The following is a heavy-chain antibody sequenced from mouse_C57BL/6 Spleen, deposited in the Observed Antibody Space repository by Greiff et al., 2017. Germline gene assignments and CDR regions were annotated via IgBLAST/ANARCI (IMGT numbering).Heavy chain of an antibody. D-gene: IGHD2-5*01. CDR3: ASYSNYGGFAY. Sequence: VKLVESGPGLVQPSQSLSITCTVSGFSLTSYGVHWVRQSPGQGLEWLGVIWSGGSTDYNAAFISRLSISKDNSKSHVFFKMNSLQADDTAIYYCASYSNYGGFAYWGQGTLVTVSA. V-gene: IGHV2-2*01. CDR1: GFSLTSYG. J-gene: IGHJ3*01. CDR2: IWSGGST.